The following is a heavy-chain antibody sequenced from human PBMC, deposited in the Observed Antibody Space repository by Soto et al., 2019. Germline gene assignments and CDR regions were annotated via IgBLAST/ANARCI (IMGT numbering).Heavy chain of an antibody. J-gene: IGHJ6*02. CDR1: GYTFTGYY. CDR2: INPNSGGT. CDR3: ARDHYSNYGAGPDYYGMDV. Sequence: ASVKVSCKASGYTFTGYYMHWVRQAPGQGLEWMGWINPNSGGTNYAQKFQGRVTMTRDTSISTAYMELSRLRSDDTAVYYCARDHYSNYGAGPDYYGMDVWGQGTTVTVS. D-gene: IGHD4-4*01. V-gene: IGHV1-2*02.